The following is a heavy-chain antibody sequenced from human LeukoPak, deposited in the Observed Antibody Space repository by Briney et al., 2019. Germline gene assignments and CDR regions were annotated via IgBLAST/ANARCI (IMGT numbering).Heavy chain of an antibody. Sequence: PGGSLRLSCAASGFTFSSYGMHWVRQAPGKGLEWVAFIRYDGSNKYYADSVKGRFTISRDNSKNTLYLQMNSLRAEDTAVYYCARKTVLGCNNTSCYGGEFDYWGLGTLVTASS. CDR2: IRYDGSNK. CDR1: GFTFSSYG. J-gene: IGHJ4*02. V-gene: IGHV3-30*02. CDR3: ARKTVLGCNNTSCYGGEFDY. D-gene: IGHD2-2*01.